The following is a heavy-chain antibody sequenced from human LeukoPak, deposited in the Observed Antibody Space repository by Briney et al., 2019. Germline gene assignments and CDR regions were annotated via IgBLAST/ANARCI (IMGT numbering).Heavy chain of an antibody. CDR3: ARDRGYSYGSLDY. V-gene: IGHV1-2*02. CDR1: GYTFTGYY. J-gene: IGHJ4*02. D-gene: IGHD5-18*01. Sequence: ASVKVSCKASGYTFTGYYMHWVRQAPGQGPEWMGWINPNSGGTNYAQKFQGRVTMTRDTSISTAYMELSRLRSDDTAVYYCARDRGYSYGSLDYWGQGTLVTVSS. CDR2: INPNSGGT.